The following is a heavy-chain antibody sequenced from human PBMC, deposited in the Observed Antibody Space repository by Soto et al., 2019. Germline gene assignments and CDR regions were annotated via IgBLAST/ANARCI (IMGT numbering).Heavy chain of an antibody. V-gene: IGHV3-23*01. CDR3: AKDRWGITGTYYYYYGMDV. CDR2: ISGSGGST. J-gene: IGHJ6*02. D-gene: IGHD1-20*01. Sequence: PGGSLRLSCAASGFTFSSYAMSWVRQAPGKGLEWVSAISGSGGSTYYADSVKGRFTISRDNSKNTLYLQMNSLRAEDTAVYYCAKDRWGITGTYYYYYGMDVWGQGTTVTVSS. CDR1: GFTFSSYA.